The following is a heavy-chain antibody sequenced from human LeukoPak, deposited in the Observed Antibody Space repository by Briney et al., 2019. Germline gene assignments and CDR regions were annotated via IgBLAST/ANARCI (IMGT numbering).Heavy chain of an antibody. J-gene: IGHJ6*03. D-gene: IGHD2-2*02. Sequence: PETLSLTCAVYGGSFTGYYWSWIRQPPGKRLEWIWEINHSVSTNYKPSLTSRVTISLDTSKNQCSLTLSSVTAAVTAVYYCARGKIVVVPAAISYYYYVDVWGKGTTVTVSS. CDR1: GGSFTGYY. CDR3: ARGKIVVVPAAISYYYYVDV. V-gene: IGHV4-34*01. CDR2: INHSVST.